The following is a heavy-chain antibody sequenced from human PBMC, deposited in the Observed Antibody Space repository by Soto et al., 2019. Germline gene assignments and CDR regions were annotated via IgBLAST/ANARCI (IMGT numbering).Heavy chain of an antibody. Sequence: ASVKVSCKASGYSFTDYHIHWVRQAPGQGLEWLGRINPKSGGTSTAQKFQGWVTMTTDTSISTASMELTRLTSDDTAIYYCARGDSTDCSNGVCSFFYNHDMDVWGQGTMVTVSS. D-gene: IGHD2-8*01. CDR2: INPKSGGT. J-gene: IGHJ6*02. V-gene: IGHV1-2*04. CDR1: GYSFTDYH. CDR3: ARGDSTDCSNGVCSFFYNHDMDV.